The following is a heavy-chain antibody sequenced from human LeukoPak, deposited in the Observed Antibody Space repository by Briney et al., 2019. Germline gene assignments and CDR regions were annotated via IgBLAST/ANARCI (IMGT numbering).Heavy chain of an antibody. Sequence: PGGSLRLSCAASGFTFSSYEMNWVRQAPGKGLEWVSYISSSGSTIYYADSVKGRFTISRDNAKNSLYLQMNSLRAEDTAVYYCARVRAYYDYVWGSYRFYFDYWGQGTLVTVSS. CDR3: ARVRAYYDYVWGSYRFYFDY. CDR1: GFTFSSYE. CDR2: ISSSGSTI. D-gene: IGHD3-16*02. V-gene: IGHV3-48*03. J-gene: IGHJ4*02.